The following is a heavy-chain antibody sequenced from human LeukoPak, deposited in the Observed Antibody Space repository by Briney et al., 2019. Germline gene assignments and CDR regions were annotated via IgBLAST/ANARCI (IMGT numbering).Heavy chain of an antibody. CDR1: GGSISSSSYD. CDR2: IYYSGST. J-gene: IGHJ4*02. V-gene: IGHV4-39*01. Sequence: SETLSLTCTVSGGSISSSSYDWGWIRQPPGKGLEWIGSIYYSGSTYYNPSLKSRVTISVDTSKNQFSLKLSSVTAADTAVYYCATPRRAPYYDILTGYDSGPYFDYWGQGTLVTVSS. CDR3: ATPRRAPYYDILTGYDSGPYFDY. D-gene: IGHD3-9*01.